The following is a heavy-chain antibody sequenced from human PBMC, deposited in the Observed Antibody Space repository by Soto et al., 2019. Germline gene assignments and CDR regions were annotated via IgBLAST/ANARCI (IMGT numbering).Heavy chain of an antibody. D-gene: IGHD3-9*01. CDR1: GYTFTSHG. CDR3: ARDLDDILPPYNYFYVMDV. Sequence: QVQLGQSGAEAKKPGASVKVSCQASGYTFTSHGLNGVRQAPGQGLEWRGWVSPHTGNTNHAHNLQGRVTMPTNTSTSTGYMEVRSLTSDDTAVYYCARDLDDILPPYNYFYVMDVWRQGTAVTVSS. CDR2: VSPHTGNT. J-gene: IGHJ6*02. V-gene: IGHV1-18*01.